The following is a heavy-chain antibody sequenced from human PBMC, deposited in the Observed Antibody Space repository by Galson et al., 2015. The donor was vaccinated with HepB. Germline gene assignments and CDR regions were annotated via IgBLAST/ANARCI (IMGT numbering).Heavy chain of an antibody. D-gene: IGHD3-3*01. Sequence: SLRLSCAASGFTFSSYGMHWVRQAPGKGLEWVAVIWYDGSNKYYADSVKGRFTISRDNSKNTLYLQMNSLRAEDTAVYYCARDIRVVTPRSGMDVWGQGTTVTVSS. J-gene: IGHJ6*02. CDR1: GFTFSSYG. CDR3: ARDIRVVTPRSGMDV. CDR2: IWYDGSNK. V-gene: IGHV3-33*01.